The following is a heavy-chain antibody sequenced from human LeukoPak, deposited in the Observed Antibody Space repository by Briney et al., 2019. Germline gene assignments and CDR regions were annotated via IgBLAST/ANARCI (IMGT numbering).Heavy chain of an antibody. J-gene: IGHJ4*02. D-gene: IGHD3-22*01. CDR2: ISGGGAPI. CDR1: GFSFRSYE. V-gene: IGHV3-48*03. Sequence: PGGSLRLSCAASGFSFRSYEMHWVRQAPGRGLEWLSYISGGGAPIYYADSVKGRFTISRDNAKNSLYLQMSSLRAEDTAVYYCVGDYRDSSGDHQHFDCWGQGALVTVSS. CDR3: VGDYRDSSGDHQHFDC.